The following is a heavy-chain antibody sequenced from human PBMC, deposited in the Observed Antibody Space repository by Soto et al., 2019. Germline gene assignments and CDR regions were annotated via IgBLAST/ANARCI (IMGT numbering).Heavy chain of an antibody. D-gene: IGHD2-8*01. CDR1: GGSVSSGSYY. J-gene: IGHJ3*02. Sequence: PSETLSLTCTVSGGSVSSGSYYWSWIRQPPGKGLEWIGYIYYSGSTNYNPSLKSRVTISVDTSKNQFSLKLSSVTAADTAVYYCARVVGYCTNGVCYTGDAFDIWGQGTMVT. CDR2: IYYSGST. CDR3: ARVVGYCTNGVCYTGDAFDI. V-gene: IGHV4-61*01.